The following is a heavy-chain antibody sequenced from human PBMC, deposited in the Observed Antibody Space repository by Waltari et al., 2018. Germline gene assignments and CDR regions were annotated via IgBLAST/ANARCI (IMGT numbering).Heavy chain of an antibody. J-gene: IGHJ4*02. D-gene: IGHD1-26*01. Sequence: QVHLEQSGSELKRPGASVGISCLTSGYTFTDSAINWVRQAPGQGLQWLGWVNTQTGNPTYAQGLSRRFVFSVDTSVATAYLQIDSLTTSDSAVYFCSREALVGTNTIVDYWGRGTLVTV. CDR3: SREALVGTNTIVDY. V-gene: IGHV7-4-1*01. CDR2: VNTQTGNP. CDR1: GYTFTDSA.